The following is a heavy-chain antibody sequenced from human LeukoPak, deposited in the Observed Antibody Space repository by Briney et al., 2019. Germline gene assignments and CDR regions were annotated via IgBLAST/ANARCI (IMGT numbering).Heavy chain of an antibody. CDR1: GGTFSSYA. CDR2: IIPIFGTA. V-gene: IGHV1-69*05. D-gene: IGHD2-2*01. CDR3: ARGGYCSSTSCYPFDY. J-gene: IGHJ4*02. Sequence: ASVKVSCKASGGTFSSYAISWVRQAPGQGLEWMGGIIPIFGTANYAQKFQGRVTITTDESTSTAYMELSSLRSEDTAVYYCARGGYCSSTSCYPFDYWGQGTLVTVSS.